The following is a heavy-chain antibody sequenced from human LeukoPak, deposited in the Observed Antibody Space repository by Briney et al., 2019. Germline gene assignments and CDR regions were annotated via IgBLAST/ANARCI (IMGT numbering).Heavy chain of an antibody. Sequence: GGSLRLSCAASGFTFSSYDVTWVRQAPGRGLEWVSSIRPSGDNTYYGDSVKGRFTISRDNSKNTVYLQMNNMRVDDTAVYYCARDTLGEGEDANYAVYYFDYWGQGTVVTVSS. J-gene: IGHJ4*02. D-gene: IGHD4/OR15-4a*01. V-gene: IGHV3-23*01. CDR3: ARDTLGEGEDANYAVYYFDY. CDR1: GFTFSSYD. CDR2: IRPSGDNT.